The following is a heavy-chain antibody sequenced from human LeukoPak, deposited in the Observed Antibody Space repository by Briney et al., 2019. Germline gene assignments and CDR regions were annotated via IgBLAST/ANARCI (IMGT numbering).Heavy chain of an antibody. CDR3: ASDSSGAGRDYMDF. Sequence: GRSLRLSCAASGFTFSSYAMHWGRQAPGKGLEWVAVISYDGSNKYYADSVKGRFTISRDNSENTLYLQVNSLRAEDTAVYYCASDSSGAGRDYMDFWGKGPTVPVSS. D-gene: IGHD3-22*01. CDR1: GFTFSSYA. CDR2: ISYDGSNK. V-gene: IGHV3-30*01. J-gene: IGHJ6*03.